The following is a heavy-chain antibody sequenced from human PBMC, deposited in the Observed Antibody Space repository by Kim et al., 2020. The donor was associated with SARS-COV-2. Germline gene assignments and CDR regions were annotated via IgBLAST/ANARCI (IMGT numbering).Heavy chain of an antibody. J-gene: IGHJ4*02. V-gene: IGHV3-30*02. Sequence: NKYYADSVKGRFTISRDNSKNTLYLQMNSLRAEDTAVYYCAKKHRTTVDYWGQGTLVTVSS. CDR2: NK. D-gene: IGHD4-17*01. CDR3: AKKHRTTVDY.